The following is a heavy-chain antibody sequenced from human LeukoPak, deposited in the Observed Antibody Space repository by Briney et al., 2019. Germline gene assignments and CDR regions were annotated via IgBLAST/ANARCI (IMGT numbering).Heavy chain of an antibody. V-gene: IGHV3-21*01. CDR1: AFTFSSYS. Sequence: PGGSLRLSCAASAFTFSSYSMNWVRQAPGKGLAWVSSISSSSSYIYYADSVKGRFTISRDNAKNSLYLQMNSLRAEDTALYYCAREGLDTWGAFDIWGQGTMVTVSS. J-gene: IGHJ3*02. CDR3: AREGLDTWGAFDI. D-gene: IGHD7-27*01. CDR2: ISSSSSYI.